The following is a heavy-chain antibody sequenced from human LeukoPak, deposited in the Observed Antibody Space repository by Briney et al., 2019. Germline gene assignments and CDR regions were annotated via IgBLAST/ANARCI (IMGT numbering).Heavy chain of an antibody. CDR2: IYTSGST. Sequence: SQNLSLTCTVSGGSISSGSYYWSWIRQPAGKGLEWIGRIYTSGSTNYNPSLKSRVTISVDTSKNQFSLKLSSVTAADTAVYYCARNSGYDLNWFDPWGQGTLVTVSS. CDR3: ARNSGYDLNWFDP. D-gene: IGHD5-12*01. CDR1: GGSISSGSYY. J-gene: IGHJ5*02. V-gene: IGHV4-61*02.